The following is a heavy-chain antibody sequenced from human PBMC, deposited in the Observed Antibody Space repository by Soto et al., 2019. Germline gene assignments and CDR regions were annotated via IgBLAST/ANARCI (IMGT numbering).Heavy chain of an antibody. CDR3: AARGYSYGYWVGWFDP. CDR1: GGSISSSSYY. V-gene: IGHV4-39*01. J-gene: IGHJ5*02. Sequence: QLQLQESGPGLVKPSETLSLTCTVSGGSISSSSYYWGWIRQPPGKGLEWIGSIYYSGSTYYNPSLKSRVTISVDTSKNQFSLKLSSVTAADTAVYYCAARGYSYGYWVGWFDPWGQGTLVTVSS. CDR2: IYYSGST. D-gene: IGHD5-18*01.